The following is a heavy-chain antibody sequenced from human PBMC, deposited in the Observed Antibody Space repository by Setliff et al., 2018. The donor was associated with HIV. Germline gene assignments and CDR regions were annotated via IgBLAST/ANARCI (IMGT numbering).Heavy chain of an antibody. D-gene: IGHD2-2*01. CDR1: GGSISSSSYY. J-gene: IGHJ3*02. CDR2: IYYSGSA. CDR3: ARETRSSFAMDDASDI. V-gene: IGHV4-39*07. Sequence: LSLTCTVSGGSISSSSYYWGWIRQPPGKGLEWIGSIYYSGSAYYNPSLKSRVTISVDTSKNQFSLKLSSVTAADTAVYYCARETRSSFAMDDASDIWGQGTMVTVSS.